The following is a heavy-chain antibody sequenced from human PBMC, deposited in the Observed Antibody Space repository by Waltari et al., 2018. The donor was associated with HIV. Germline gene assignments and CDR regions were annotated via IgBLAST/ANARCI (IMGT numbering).Heavy chain of an antibody. CDR3: ARGSLLRNWLDP. CDR1: GYTFSDYG. Sequence: QIQLVQSGAEVKKPGASVKVSCKASGYTFSDYGISWVRQAPGQGREWMGWISGLSEERRNYAQKFQGRVTLSTDTSTTTAYMELRSLRSDDTAIYYCARGSLLRNWLDPWGQGTLVTVSS. V-gene: IGHV1-18*01. CDR2: ISGLSEERR. J-gene: IGHJ5*02. D-gene: IGHD3-22*01.